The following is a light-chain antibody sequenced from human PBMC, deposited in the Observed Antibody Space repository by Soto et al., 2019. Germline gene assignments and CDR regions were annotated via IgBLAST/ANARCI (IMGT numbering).Light chain of an antibody. J-gene: IGKJ2*01. Sequence: EIVLTQSPGTLSLSPGERATLSCRASHSVSSRYFAWYQQKPGQAPRLLLYGASSRATGIPARFSGSGSGTDFTLTISRLEPEEFAVYYCQQYGGSPPYTFGQGTKLEIK. CDR3: QQYGGSPPYT. V-gene: IGKV3-20*01. CDR1: HSVSSRY. CDR2: GAS.